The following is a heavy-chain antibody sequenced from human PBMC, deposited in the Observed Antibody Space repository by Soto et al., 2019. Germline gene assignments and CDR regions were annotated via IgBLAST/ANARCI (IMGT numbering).Heavy chain of an antibody. CDR3: ARDYSSYGPFDY. CDR2: IKSKTDGGTT. CDR1: GFTFSNAW. V-gene: IGHV3-15*01. D-gene: IGHD5-18*01. J-gene: IGHJ4*02. Sequence: SLRLSCTASGFTFSNAWMTWVRQAPGKGLEWVGRIKSKTDGGTTDYAAPVKGRFTISRDDSKNTMYLQMNSLKTEDTAVYYCARDYSSYGPFDYWGQGTLVTVSS.